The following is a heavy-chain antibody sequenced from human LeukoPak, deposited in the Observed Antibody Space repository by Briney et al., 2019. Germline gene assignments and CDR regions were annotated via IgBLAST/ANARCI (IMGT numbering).Heavy chain of an antibody. CDR2: SRNKANSYTT. V-gene: IGHV3-72*01. D-gene: IGHD3-22*01. Sequence: GGSLRLSCAGSGFTFSDHYIDWVRQAPGKGLEWVGRSRNKANSYTTEYAASVKGRFIISRDGSESSLYLQMNSLTAEDTAVYYCARDLWLLHFDYWGQGTLVTVSS. J-gene: IGHJ4*02. CDR1: GFTFSDHY. CDR3: ARDLWLLHFDY.